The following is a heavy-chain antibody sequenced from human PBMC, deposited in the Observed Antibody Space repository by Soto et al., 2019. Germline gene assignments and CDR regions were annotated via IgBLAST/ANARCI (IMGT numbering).Heavy chain of an antibody. CDR3: AKRGYSSGWYIIDY. CDR2: ISYDGSNI. Sequence: QVQLVESGGGVVQPGRSLRLSCAASGFTFSSYGMHWVRQAPGKGLEWVAVISYDGSNIYYADSVKGRFTISRDNSKNTLYLQMNSLRAEDTAVYYCAKRGYSSGWYIIDYWGQGTLVTVSS. D-gene: IGHD6-19*01. V-gene: IGHV3-30*18. J-gene: IGHJ4*02. CDR1: GFTFSSYG.